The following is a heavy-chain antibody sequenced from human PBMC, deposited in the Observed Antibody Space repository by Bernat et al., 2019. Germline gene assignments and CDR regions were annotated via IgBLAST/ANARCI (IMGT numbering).Heavy chain of an antibody. V-gene: IGHV3-7*01. Sequence: EVQLVESGGGLVQPGGSPRLSCAASGFTFSSYWMSWVRQAPGKGLEWVANIKQDGSEKYYVDSVKGRFTISRDNAKNSLYLQMNSLGAEDTAVYYCARAGSMIVGEGFDYWGQGTLVTVSS. CDR3: ARAGSMIVGEGFDY. J-gene: IGHJ4*02. CDR1: GFTFSSYW. CDR2: IKQDGSEK. D-gene: IGHD3-22*01.